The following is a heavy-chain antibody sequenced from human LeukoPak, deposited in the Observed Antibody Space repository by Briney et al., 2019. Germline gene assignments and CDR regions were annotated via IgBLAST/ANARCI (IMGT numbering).Heavy chain of an antibody. CDR1: DFTFGDYG. CDR3: AKAGYSTSWYYLDF. J-gene: IGHJ4*02. CDR2: IRFDGGIE. Sequence: GGSLRLSCAASDFTFGDYGMHWVLQAPGKGLEWVAFIRFDGGIEIYGDSVKGRFTISRDDSKDTLYLQMNSLSAEDTAVYFCAKAGYSTSWYYLDFWGQGTLVTVSS. V-gene: IGHV3-30*02. D-gene: IGHD6-13*01.